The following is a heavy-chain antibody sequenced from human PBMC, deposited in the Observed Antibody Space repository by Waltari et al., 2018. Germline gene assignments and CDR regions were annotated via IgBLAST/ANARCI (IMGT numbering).Heavy chain of an antibody. Sequence: QVQLVQSGAEVKKHGASVKVSCKASGYTFTSYDINWVRQATGQGLGWMGWMNPNRGNTGHAQKFQVSITITRHTSLSTAYMSLVTLVSKATALYYCAGVLGPPHYNEPAIDFWGQGTLVTVSS. D-gene: IGHD3-16*01. V-gene: IGHV1-8*01. CDR3: AGVLGPPHYNEPAIDF. CDR2: MNPNRGNT. CDR1: GYTFTSYD. J-gene: IGHJ4*02.